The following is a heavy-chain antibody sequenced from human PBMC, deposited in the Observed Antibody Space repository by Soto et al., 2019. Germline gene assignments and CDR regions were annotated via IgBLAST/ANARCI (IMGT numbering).Heavy chain of an antibody. CDR1: GFTFRTAW. V-gene: IGHV3-15*01. J-gene: IGHJ4*02. D-gene: IGHD6-19*01. CDR3: NAKWLVNYDY. Sequence: EVQLVGSGGGLVKPGGSLSLSCAASGFTFRTAWMSWVRQAPGKGLEWVGRIKTTTDGETTDYAAPVKGRFTISRDDSKNTLYLQMNSLRTEDTAVYYCNAKWLVNYDYWGQGTLVTVSS. CDR2: IKTTTDGETT.